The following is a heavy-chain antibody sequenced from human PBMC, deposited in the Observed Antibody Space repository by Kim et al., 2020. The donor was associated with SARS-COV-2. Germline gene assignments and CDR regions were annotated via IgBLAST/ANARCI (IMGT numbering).Heavy chain of an antibody. CDR2: INRNSGGT. Sequence: ASVKVSCKASGYTFTRYSIHWVRQAPGQGLEWMGGINRNSGGTNYSQKFQGRVTITRDTSTSTAYMELSRLRSDDSAVFYCLRWYYFAFCVQGPRVTV. D-gene: IGHD2-15*01. CDR1: GYTFTRYS. J-gene: IGHJ4*02. CDR3: LRWYYFAF. V-gene: IGHV1-2*02.